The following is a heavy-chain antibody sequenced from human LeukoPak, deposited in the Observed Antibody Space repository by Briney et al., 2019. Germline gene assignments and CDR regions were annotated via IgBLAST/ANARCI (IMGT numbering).Heavy chain of an antibody. CDR2: MYSSGNT. V-gene: IGHV4-4*07. J-gene: IGHJ5*02. CDR3: ARGYGSGSNWFDP. CDR1: GGSISSYY. D-gene: IGHD3-10*01. Sequence: SETLSLTCTVSGGSISSYYCRWIRQPAGKGLEWIGRMYSSGNTHYNPSLKSRVTMSVDTSKNQLSLKLNSVTAADTAVYHCARGYGSGSNWFDPWGQGTLVIVSS.